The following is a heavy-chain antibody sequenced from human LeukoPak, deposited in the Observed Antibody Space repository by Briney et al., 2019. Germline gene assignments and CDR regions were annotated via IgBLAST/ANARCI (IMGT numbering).Heavy chain of an antibody. CDR3: TRHLGYSGYDTDY. CDR1: GYSFTSYW. V-gene: IGHV5-10-1*01. J-gene: IGHJ4*02. D-gene: IGHD5-12*01. Sequence: GESLKISCKGSGYSFTSYWISWVRQMPGKGLEWMGRIDPSDSYTNYSPSFQGHVTISADKSISTAYLQWSSLKASDTAMYYCTRHLGYSGYDTDYWGQGTPVTVSS. CDR2: IDPSDSYT.